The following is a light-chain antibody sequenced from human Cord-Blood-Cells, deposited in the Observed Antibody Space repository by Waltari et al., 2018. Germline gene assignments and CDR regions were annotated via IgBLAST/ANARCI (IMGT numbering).Light chain of an antibody. Sequence: EIVLTKSPGTLSLSSGERATLSCRASQSVSSIYLAWYQQKPGQAPRLLIYGASSRATGIPDRFRGSGSGTDFTLTIRRLEPEDFSVYYCQQYGSSPITFGQGTRLEIK. V-gene: IGKV3-20*01. CDR1: QSVSSIY. CDR2: GAS. J-gene: IGKJ5*01. CDR3: QQYGSSPIT.